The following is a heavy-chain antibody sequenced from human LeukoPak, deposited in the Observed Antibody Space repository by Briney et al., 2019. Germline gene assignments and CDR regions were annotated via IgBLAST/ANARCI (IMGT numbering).Heavy chain of an antibody. CDR3: ARDGHYYDSSGLTNFDY. CDR1: GFTFSSYD. V-gene: IGHV3-13*01. J-gene: IGHJ4*02. Sequence: GGSLRLSCAASGFTFSSYDMHWVRQATGKGLEWVSAIGTAGDTYYPGSVKGRFTISRENAKNSLYLQMNSLRAEDTALYYCARDGHYYDSSGLTNFDYWGQGTLVTVSS. CDR2: IGTAGDT. D-gene: IGHD3-22*01.